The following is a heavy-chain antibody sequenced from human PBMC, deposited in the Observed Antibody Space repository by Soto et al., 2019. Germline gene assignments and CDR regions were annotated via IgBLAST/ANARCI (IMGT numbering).Heavy chain of an antibody. CDR3: ARGLLYYDFWSGYYGNWFDP. CDR1: GGSSSGYY. D-gene: IGHD3-3*01. J-gene: IGHJ5*02. V-gene: IGHV4-34*01. Sequence: PSETLSLTCAVYGGSSSGYYWSWIRQPPGKGLEWIEEINHSGSTNYNPSLKSRVTISVDTSKNQFSLKLSSVTAADTAVYYCARGLLYYDFWSGYYGNWFDPWGQGTLVTSPQ. CDR2: INHSGST.